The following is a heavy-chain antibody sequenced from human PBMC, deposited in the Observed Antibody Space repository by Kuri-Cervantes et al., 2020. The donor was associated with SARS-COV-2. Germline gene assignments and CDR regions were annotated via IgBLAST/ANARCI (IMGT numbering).Heavy chain of an antibody. CDR3: ARHSQGYYYYYMDV. D-gene: IGHD2-21*01. V-gene: IGHV4-38-2*01. CDR2: IYHSGST. Sequence: GSLRLSCYVCVGTFSHTIGSWIRQPPGKGLEWIGSIYHSGSTYYNPSLKSRVTISVDTSKNQFSLKLSSVTAADTAVYYCARHSQGYYYYYMDVWGKGTTVTVSS. CDR1: VGTFSHT. J-gene: IGHJ6*03.